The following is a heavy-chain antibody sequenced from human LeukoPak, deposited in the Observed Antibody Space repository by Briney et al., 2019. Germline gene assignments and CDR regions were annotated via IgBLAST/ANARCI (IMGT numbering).Heavy chain of an antibody. Sequence: PGGSLRLSCAASGFTVSSNYMSWVRQAPGKGLEWVSVIDSGGSTYSADSVEGRFTISRDNSKNTLYLQMNNLRVEDTAVYYCAGGGYSYGGSSYYYYGMDVWGQGTTVTVSS. CDR1: GFTVSSNY. CDR3: AGGGYSYGGSSYYYYGMDV. J-gene: IGHJ6*02. V-gene: IGHV3-66*01. D-gene: IGHD5-18*01. CDR2: IDSGGST.